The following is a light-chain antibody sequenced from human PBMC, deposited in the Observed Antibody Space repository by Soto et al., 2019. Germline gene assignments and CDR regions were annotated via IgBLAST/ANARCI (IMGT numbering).Light chain of an antibody. CDR1: QGISSW. CDR2: VAS. J-gene: IGKJ1*01. Sequence: DIQMTQSPSSVSASVGDRVTITCRASQGISSWLAWYQHKPGKAPKLLVYVASSLQSGVPSRFSGSGSGTDFTLTISSLQPEDFATYYSQQANSFPWTFGQGTKVEIK. CDR3: QQANSFPWT. V-gene: IGKV1-12*01.